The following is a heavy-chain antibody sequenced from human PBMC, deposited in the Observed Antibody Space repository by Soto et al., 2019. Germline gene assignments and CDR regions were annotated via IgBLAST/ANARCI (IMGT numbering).Heavy chain of an antibody. J-gene: IGHJ5*01. Sequence: GGSLRLSCAASGFTFEDYAMHWGRQGPGKGLEWVSGISLNSHSIDYADFVKGRFTISTDNGKKSLYLKMNSLRPEDTALYYCAKAMATSWGVVVIGDFDFWGRGTPVTVSS. V-gene: IGHV3-9*01. CDR1: GFTFEDYA. CDR2: ISLNSHSI. CDR3: AKAMATSWGVVVIGDFDF. D-gene: IGHD3-16*02.